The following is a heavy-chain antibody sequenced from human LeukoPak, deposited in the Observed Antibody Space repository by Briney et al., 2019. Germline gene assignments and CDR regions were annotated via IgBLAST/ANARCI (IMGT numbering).Heavy chain of an antibody. Sequence: GGSLRLSCAASGFTVSRNYMSWVRQAPGKGLEWVSEIYSDGSTYYAASVKGRFSISRDSPKNTVHLQMNSLRAEDTAVYYCAREDDNWNSNWFDPWGQGTLVTVSS. V-gene: IGHV3-53*01. D-gene: IGHD1/OR15-1a*01. CDR3: AREDDNWNSNWFDP. J-gene: IGHJ5*02. CDR1: GFTVSRNY. CDR2: IYSDGST.